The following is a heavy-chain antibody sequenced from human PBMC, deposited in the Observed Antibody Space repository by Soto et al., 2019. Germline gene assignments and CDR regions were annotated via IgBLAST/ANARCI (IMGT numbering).Heavy chain of an antibody. Sequence: LSLTCTVSGGSISNNYWSWIRQPPGEGLEWIGYVYYSGSTNYNPSLKSRVTISVDTSRNQFSLTLSSVTAADTAIYYCARDRARALHFDSWGQGTLVTVSS. CDR1: GGSISNNY. CDR2: VYYSGST. V-gene: IGHV4-59*01. J-gene: IGHJ4*02. D-gene: IGHD1-26*01. CDR3: ARDRARALHFDS.